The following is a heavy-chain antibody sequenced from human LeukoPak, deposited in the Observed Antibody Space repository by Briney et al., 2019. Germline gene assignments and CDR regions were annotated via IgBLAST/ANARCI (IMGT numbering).Heavy chain of an antibody. CDR2: INHSGST. CDR3: ARGGTIYYDILSDYYFDY. J-gene: IGHJ4*02. V-gene: IGHV4-34*01. CDR1: GGSFSGYY. Sequence: SETLSLTCAVYGGSFSGYYWSWIRQPPGKGLEWIGEINHSGSTNYNPSLKSRVTISVDTSKNQFSLKLSSVTAADTAVYYCARGGTIYYDILSDYYFDYWGQGTLVTVSS. D-gene: IGHD3-9*01.